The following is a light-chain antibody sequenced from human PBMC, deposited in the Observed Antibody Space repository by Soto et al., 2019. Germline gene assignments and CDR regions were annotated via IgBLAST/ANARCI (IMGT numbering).Light chain of an antibody. CDR3: CSYAGGNNYV. V-gene: IGLV2-23*01. CDR1: TSDVGAYNL. CDR2: EGT. Sequence: QSVLTQPASVSGSPGQSITISCTGTTSDVGAYNLVSWYQRLPGKAPKLLIFEGTKRPSGVSSRFSGSKSGNTASLTIFGLRAEDEADYFCCSYAGGNNYVFGTGTKVTVL. J-gene: IGLJ1*01.